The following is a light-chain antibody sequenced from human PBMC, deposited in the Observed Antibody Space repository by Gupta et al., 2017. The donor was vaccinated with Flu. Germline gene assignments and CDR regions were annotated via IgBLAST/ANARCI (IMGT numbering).Light chain of an antibody. CDR1: HDIDDD. V-gene: IGKV5-2*01. Sequence: ETTLTQSPAFVSATPGDKVTISCKASHDIDDDLNWYQQKPGEAPIFIVQEASTLGTGTPRRFSGNGYGTEFDLTIDKVEPEEAAYYCCRQQDNAPLTFGRGTKLDI. CDR3: RQQDNAPLT. CDR2: EAS. J-gene: IGKJ4*01.